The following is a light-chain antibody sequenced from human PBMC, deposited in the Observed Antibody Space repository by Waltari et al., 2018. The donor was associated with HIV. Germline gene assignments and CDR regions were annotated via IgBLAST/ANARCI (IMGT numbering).Light chain of an antibody. CDR1: SSDVGGYNY. CDR3: CSYAGSYGV. V-gene: IGLV2-11*01. CDR2: EVS. Sequence: QSALTQPRSVSGSPGQSVTISCTGTSSDVGGYNYVSWYQQHPGKAPKRMIYEVSKRPSGVPVRFCVSKSGNTASLTVSGLQAEDEADYYCCSYAGSYGVFGGGTKLTVL. J-gene: IGLJ3*02.